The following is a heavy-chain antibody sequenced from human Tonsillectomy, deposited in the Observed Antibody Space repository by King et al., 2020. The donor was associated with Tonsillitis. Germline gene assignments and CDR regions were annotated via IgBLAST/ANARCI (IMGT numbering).Heavy chain of an antibody. Sequence: VQLVESGGGLVKPGGSLRLSCAASGLTFSTYNMNWVRQAPGKGLEWVSSISSSSSYIYYADSVKGRFTISRDNAKNSLYLQRNRLRAEDTAVYYCATLGIGSRTGDSIWGQGTMVTVSS. J-gene: IGHJ3*02. CDR2: ISSSSSYI. CDR3: ATLGIGSRTGDSI. D-gene: IGHD6-13*01. V-gene: IGHV3-21*01. CDR1: GLTFSTYN.